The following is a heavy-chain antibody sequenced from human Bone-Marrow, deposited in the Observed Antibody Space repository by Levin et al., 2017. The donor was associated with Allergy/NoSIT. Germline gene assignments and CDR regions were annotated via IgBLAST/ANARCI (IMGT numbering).Heavy chain of an antibody. D-gene: IGHD5-24*01. J-gene: IGHJ4*02. V-gene: IGHV4-30-4*01. Sequence: SQTLSLTCTVSGDSLSSYYWTWIRQPPGKGLEWIGYIYYSGTTYYTPSLKSRVAMSVDTSKNQFSLNLTSVTAADTAVYYCARERDGFFDYWGQGSLVTVSS. CDR2: IYYSGTT. CDR1: GDSLSSYY. CDR3: ARERDGFFDY.